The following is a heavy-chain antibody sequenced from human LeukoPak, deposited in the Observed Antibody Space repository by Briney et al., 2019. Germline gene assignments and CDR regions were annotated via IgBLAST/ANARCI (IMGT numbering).Heavy chain of an antibody. J-gene: IGHJ4*02. CDR2: ISPSGSSV. CDR3: ARETSHCGGDCYDY. Sequence: GGSLRLSCEASGFIFSAYEFNWVRQAPGKGLEWVSYISPSGSSVYYADSVKGRFTISRDDAKNSVYLQMNSLRAEDTALCYCARETSHCGGDCYDYWGQGALVTVSS. CDR1: GFIFSAYE. D-gene: IGHD2-21*02. V-gene: IGHV3-48*03.